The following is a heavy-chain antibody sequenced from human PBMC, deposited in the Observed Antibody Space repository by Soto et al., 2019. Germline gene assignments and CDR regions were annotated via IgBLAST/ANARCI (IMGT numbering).Heavy chain of an antibody. CDR1: GGTFSSYT. CDR3: ASYCSSTSCSYYYYGMDV. CDR2: IIPILGIA. V-gene: IGHV1-69*02. Sequence: QVQLVQSGAEVKKPGSSVKVSCKASGGTFSSYTISWVRQAPGQGLEWMGRIIPILGIANYAQKFQGRVTITADESTSTAYMELSSLRSEDTAVYYCASYCSSTSCSYYYYGMDVWGQGTTVTVSS. D-gene: IGHD2-2*01. J-gene: IGHJ6*02.